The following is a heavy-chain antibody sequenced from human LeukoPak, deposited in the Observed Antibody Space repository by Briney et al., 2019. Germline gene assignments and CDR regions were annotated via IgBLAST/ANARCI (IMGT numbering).Heavy chain of an antibody. J-gene: IGHJ4*02. CDR2: ISYDGNNK. V-gene: IGHV3-30*18. CDR1: GFTFSSYG. D-gene: IGHD6-19*01. CDR3: AKRGYSSGWYLIDY. Sequence: SGGSLRLSCAASGFTFSSYGMNWVRQAPGKGLEWVAVISYDGNNKYYADSVKGRFTISRDNSKNTLYLQMDSLRAEDTAVYYCAKRGYSSGWYLIDYWGQGTLVTVSS.